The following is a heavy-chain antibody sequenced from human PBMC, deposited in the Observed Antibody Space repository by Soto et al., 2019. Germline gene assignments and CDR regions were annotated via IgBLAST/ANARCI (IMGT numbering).Heavy chain of an antibody. CDR2: ISFDGSDI. CDR3: ASRVPHGTYGAPYFQH. J-gene: IGHJ1*01. V-gene: IGHV3-30*03. D-gene: IGHD1-26*01. Sequence: VGSLRLSCAASGFTFSSYAMSWVRQAPVKGLEWVAVISFDGSDIYYANSVKVRFTISRDNSKNTLSLQMDSLRADDSAVYYCASRVPHGTYGAPYFQHWGQGTLVTVSS. CDR1: GFTFSSYA.